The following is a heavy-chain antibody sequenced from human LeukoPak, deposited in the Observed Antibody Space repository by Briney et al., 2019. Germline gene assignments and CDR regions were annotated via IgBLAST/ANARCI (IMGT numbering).Heavy chain of an antibody. CDR1: GSSISSYY. V-gene: IGHV4-59*12. J-gene: IGHJ4*02. CDR3: ARSDYVWGSYRN. D-gene: IGHD3-16*02. CDR2: IYYSRST. Sequence: SETLSLTCTVSGSSISSYYWSWIRQPPGKGLEWIGYIYYSRSTNYNPSLKSRVTISVDTSKNQFSLKLSSVTAADTAVYYCARSDYVWGSYRNWGQGTLVTVSS.